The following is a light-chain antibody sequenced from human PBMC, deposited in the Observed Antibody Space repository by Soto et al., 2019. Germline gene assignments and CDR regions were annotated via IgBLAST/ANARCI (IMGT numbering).Light chain of an antibody. CDR1: QSITRN. CDR2: GAS. J-gene: IGKJ1*01. Sequence: EIVMTQSPATLSVSPGERATLSCRASQSITRNLAWYQQSPGQAPRLLIYGASSRATGIPDRFSGSGSGTDFTLTITRLEPEDFAIYYCQQYGSSRTFGQGTKVDIK. V-gene: IGKV3-20*01. CDR3: QQYGSSRT.